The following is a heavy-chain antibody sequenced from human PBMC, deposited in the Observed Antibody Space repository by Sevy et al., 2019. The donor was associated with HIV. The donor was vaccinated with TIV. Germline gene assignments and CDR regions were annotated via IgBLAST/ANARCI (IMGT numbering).Heavy chain of an antibody. J-gene: IGHJ4*02. CDR1: GFTFTDYW. V-gene: IGHV3-7*01. CDR3: AREVGGYNWRPYYFDS. CDR2: IKQDEGEK. D-gene: IGHD5-12*01. Sequence: GGSLRLSCAASGFTFTDYWMSWVRQTPGKGLEWVATIKQDEGEKYYVDSVKGRLAISRENGKNSVSLQMNGLRAEDTALYYCAREVGGYNWRPYYFDSWGQGTLVTVSS.